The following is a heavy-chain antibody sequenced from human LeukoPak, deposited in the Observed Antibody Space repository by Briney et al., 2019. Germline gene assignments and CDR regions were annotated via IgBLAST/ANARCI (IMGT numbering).Heavy chain of an antibody. Sequence: PGGSLRLSCAAAGFTFSTYNMNWVRQAPGKGLEWVAVISYDGSNKYYADSVKGRFTISRDNSKNTLYLQMNSLRAEDTAVYFCARGKYRYGDNWFDPWGQGTLVTVSS. CDR3: ARGKYRYGDNWFDP. D-gene: IGHD5-18*01. V-gene: IGHV3-30*03. CDR1: GFTFSTYN. J-gene: IGHJ5*02. CDR2: ISYDGSNK.